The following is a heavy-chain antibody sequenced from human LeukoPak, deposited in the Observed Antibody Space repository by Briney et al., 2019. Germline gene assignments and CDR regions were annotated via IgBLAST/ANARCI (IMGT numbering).Heavy chain of an antibody. CDR3: AKDLAVAAKRGFDY. J-gene: IGHJ4*02. V-gene: IGHV3-30*02. D-gene: IGHD6-19*01. Sequence: GGSLRLSCAASGFTFSSYGMHWVRQAPGKGLEWVAFIRYDGSNKYYADSVKGRFTISRDNSKNTLYLQMNSLRAEDTAVYYCAKDLAVAAKRGFDYWGQGTLVTVSS. CDR2: IRYDGSNK. CDR1: GFTFSSYG.